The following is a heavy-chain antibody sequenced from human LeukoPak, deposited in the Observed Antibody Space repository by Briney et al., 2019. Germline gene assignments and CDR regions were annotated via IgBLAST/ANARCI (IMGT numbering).Heavy chain of an antibody. CDR2: IIPIFGTA. CDR1: GGTFSSYA. V-gene: IGHV1-69*01. Sequence: GASVTVSCTASGGTFSSYAISWVRQAPGQGLEWMGGIIPIFGTANYAQKFQGRVTITADESTSTAYMELSSLRSEDTAVYYCARRATGWELSYYFDYWGQGTLVTVSS. J-gene: IGHJ4*02. CDR3: ARRATGWELSYYFDY. D-gene: IGHD1-26*01.